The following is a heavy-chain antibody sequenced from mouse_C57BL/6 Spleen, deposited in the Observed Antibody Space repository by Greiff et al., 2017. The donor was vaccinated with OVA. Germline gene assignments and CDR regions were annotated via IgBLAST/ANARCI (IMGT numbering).Heavy chain of an antibody. V-gene: IGHV1-39*01. CDR3: ARSSYGSSYWYFDV. CDR2: INPNYGTT. Sequence: VQLQQSGPELVKPGASVKISCKASGYSFTDFNMNWVKQSNGKSLEWIGVINPNYGTTSYNQKFKGKATLTVDQSSSTAYMQLNSLTSEDSAVYYCARSSYGSSYWYFDVWGTGTTVTVSS. D-gene: IGHD1-1*01. CDR1: GYSFTDFN. J-gene: IGHJ1*03.